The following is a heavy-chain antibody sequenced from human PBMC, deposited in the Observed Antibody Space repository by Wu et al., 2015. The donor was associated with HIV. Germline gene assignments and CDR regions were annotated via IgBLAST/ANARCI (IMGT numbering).Heavy chain of an antibody. CDR1: GYLLTAYP. D-gene: IGHD4-11*01. V-gene: IGHV1-18*01. CDR3: ARVEFDSDYYNWFDL. CDR2: INPYTGHT. J-gene: IGHJ5*01. Sequence: QVQLVQSGAEVKKPGASVKVSCKASGYLLTAYPIGWVRQAPGQRPEWMGWINPYTGHTKSAQKFQDRVTMTTDTSTNTAYMELRSLRSDDTAVYFCARVEFDSDYYNWFDLWGPGNSGHCLL.